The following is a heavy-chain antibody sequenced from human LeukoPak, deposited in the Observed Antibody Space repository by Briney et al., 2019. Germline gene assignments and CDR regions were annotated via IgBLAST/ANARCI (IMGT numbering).Heavy chain of an antibody. CDR1: GYSFSKYW. Sequence: GESLKISXKGSGYSFSKYWITWVRQTPGKGQEWMGIIYPGDSDTIYSPSFEGQVTISVDKSISTAYLQWSSLKASDTAMYYCARHPPSYFDSSGFPFDYWGQGTLVTVSS. V-gene: IGHV5-51*01. J-gene: IGHJ4*02. CDR3: ARHPPSYFDSSGFPFDY. D-gene: IGHD3-22*01. CDR2: IYPGDSDT.